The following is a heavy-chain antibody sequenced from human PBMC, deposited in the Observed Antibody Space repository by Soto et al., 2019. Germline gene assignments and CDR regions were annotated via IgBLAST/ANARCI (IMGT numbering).Heavy chain of an antibody. CDR1: GFTFSSYA. V-gene: IGHV3-23*01. J-gene: IGHJ4*02. CDR2: VSIGGST. CDR3: AKRRGAGGHSDY. Sequence: RGSLRLSCAASGFTFSSYAMGWVRQGPGKGLEWVAVVSIGGSTHYADSVRGRFTISRDNSKNTLSLQMNSLTAEDTAVYFCAKRRGAGGHSDYWGQGALVTASS. D-gene: IGHD2-15*01.